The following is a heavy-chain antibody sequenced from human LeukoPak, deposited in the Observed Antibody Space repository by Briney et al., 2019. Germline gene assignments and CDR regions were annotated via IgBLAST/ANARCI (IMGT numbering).Heavy chain of an antibody. D-gene: IGHD5-18*01. J-gene: IGHJ6*03. CDR3: ARGRGQLNYYYMDV. CDR1: GFTFSSYS. Sequence: GGSLRLSCAASGFTFSSYSMNWVRQAPGKGLEWVSSISSSSSYIYYADSVKGRFTISRDNAKNSLYLQMNSLRDEDTAVYYCARGRGQLNYYYMDVWGKGTTVTVSS. V-gene: IGHV3-21*01. CDR2: ISSSSSYI.